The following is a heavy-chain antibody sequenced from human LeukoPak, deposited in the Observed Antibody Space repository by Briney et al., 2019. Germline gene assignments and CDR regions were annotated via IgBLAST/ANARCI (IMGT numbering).Heavy chain of an antibody. CDR3: ATDVCSGGSCYTDY. V-gene: IGHV4-59*01. D-gene: IGHD2-15*01. CDR1: GGSMSGYY. CDR2: IYYSGST. J-gene: IGHJ4*02. Sequence: SETLSLTCTVSGGSMSGYYWSWIRQPPGKGLEWIGYIYYSGSTNYNPSLKSRVTISVDTSKNQFSLKLSSVTAADTAVYYCATDVCSGGSCYTDYWGQGTLVTVSS.